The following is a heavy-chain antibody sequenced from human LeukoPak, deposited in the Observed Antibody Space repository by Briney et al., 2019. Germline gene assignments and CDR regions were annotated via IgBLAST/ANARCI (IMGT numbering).Heavy chain of an antibody. V-gene: IGHV1-46*01. CDR3: ARSSGWYGAFDI. Sequence: ASVKVSCKASGYTFTSYYMHWVRQAPGQGLEWMGIINPSGGSTSYAQKFQGRVTMTRDMSTSTVYMELSSLRSEDTAVYYCARSSGWYGAFDIWGQGTMVTVSS. CDR1: GYTFTSYY. J-gene: IGHJ3*02. CDR2: INPSGGST. D-gene: IGHD6-19*01.